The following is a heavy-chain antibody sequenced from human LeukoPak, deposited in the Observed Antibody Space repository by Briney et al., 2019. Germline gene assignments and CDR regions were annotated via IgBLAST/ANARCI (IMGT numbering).Heavy chain of an antibody. J-gene: IGHJ4*02. CDR1: GGSISSYY. CDR3: ARVLPDSSGYYLHFDY. D-gene: IGHD3-22*01. CDR2: IYYSGST. V-gene: IGHV4-59*08. Sequence: SETLSLTCTVSGGSISSYYWSWIRQPPGKGLEWIGYIYYSGSTYYNPSLKSRVTISVDTSKNQFSLKLSSVTAADTAVYYCARVLPDSSGYYLHFDYWGQGTLVTVSS.